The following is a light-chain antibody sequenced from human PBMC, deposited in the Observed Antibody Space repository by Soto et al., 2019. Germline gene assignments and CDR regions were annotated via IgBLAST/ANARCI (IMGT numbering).Light chain of an antibody. Sequence: AIQLTQSQSSLSASVGDRVTITCRASQGISSALAWYQQKPGKPPKLLIYDASSLESGVPSRFSGSGSGTDFTLTISSLQPEDFATYYCQQFNSYLRTFGQGTKVEIK. J-gene: IGKJ1*01. CDR3: QQFNSYLRT. V-gene: IGKV1-13*02. CDR2: DAS. CDR1: QGISSA.